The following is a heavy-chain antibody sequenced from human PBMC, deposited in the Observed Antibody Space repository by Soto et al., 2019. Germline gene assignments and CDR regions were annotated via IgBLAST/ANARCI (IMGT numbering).Heavy chain of an antibody. CDR2: IYPGHSDT. Sequence: GESLKISLKGSGYRFINYWIGWVSQMPGKGLEWMGIIYPGHSDTRYSPSFQGQVIISVDKSISTAYVQWSSLTASDTAMYYCASPARYGGNALDFWGQGTKVTVSS. CDR3: ASPARYGGNALDF. D-gene: IGHD2-15*01. V-gene: IGHV5-51*01. J-gene: IGHJ3*01. CDR1: GYRFINYW.